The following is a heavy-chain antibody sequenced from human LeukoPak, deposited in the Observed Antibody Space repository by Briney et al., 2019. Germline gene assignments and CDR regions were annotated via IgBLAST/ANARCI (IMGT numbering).Heavy chain of an antibody. CDR1: GFTFSGYA. CDR2: ISYDGSNK. D-gene: IGHD3-3*01. Sequence: PGRSLRLSCAASGFTFSGYAMHWVRQAPGKGLEWVAVISYDGSNKYYADSVKGRFTISRDNSKNTLYLQTNSLRAEDTAVYYCARPPEDFWSGYYNPPDYWGQGTLVTVSS. V-gene: IGHV3-30*04. CDR3: ARPPEDFWSGYYNPPDY. J-gene: IGHJ4*02.